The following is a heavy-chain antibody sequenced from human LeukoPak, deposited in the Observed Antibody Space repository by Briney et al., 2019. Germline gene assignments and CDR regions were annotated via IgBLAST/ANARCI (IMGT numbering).Heavy chain of an antibody. J-gene: IGHJ4*02. V-gene: IGHV4-38-2*01. CDR1: GYSISSGYY. CDR2: IYHSGST. Sequence: SETLSLTCAVSGYSISSGYYWGWIRQPPGKGLEWIGSIYHSGSTYYNPSLKSRVTISVETSKNQFSLKLRSVTAADTAVYYCARPYSSSWYYVYWGQGTLVTVSS. CDR3: ARPYSSSWYYVY. D-gene: IGHD6-13*01.